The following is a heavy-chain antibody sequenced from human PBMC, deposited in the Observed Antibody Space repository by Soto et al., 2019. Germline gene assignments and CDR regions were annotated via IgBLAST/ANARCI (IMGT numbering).Heavy chain of an antibody. V-gene: IGHV1-69*06. CDR1: GGTSNNYV. CDR2: IIPIFGTA. J-gene: IGHJ4*02. D-gene: IGHD2-2*01. Sequence: QVQLVQSVAEVKKPGSSVKVSCKASGGTSNNYVIKWVRQAPGQGLDGMGGIIPIFGTANYAQRFKGRVTITADKSTSTAYMELNSLRSEDTAVYYCAGRCDSTSCLAHFDYWGQGTLVTVSS. CDR3: AGRCDSTSCLAHFDY.